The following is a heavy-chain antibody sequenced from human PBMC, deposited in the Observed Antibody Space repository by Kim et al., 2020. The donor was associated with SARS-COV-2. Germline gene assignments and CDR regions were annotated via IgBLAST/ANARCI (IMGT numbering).Heavy chain of an antibody. CDR2: IDWDDDK. V-gene: IGHV2-70*01. Sequence: SGPTLVNPTQTLTLTCTFSGFSLSTSGMCVSWIRQPPGKALEWLALIDWDDDKYYSTSLKTRLTISKDTSKNQVVLTMTNMDPVDTATYYCVGRPPKEFGDGMDVWGQGTTVTVSS. CDR3: VGRPPKEFGDGMDV. D-gene: IGHD3-10*01. J-gene: IGHJ6*02. CDR1: GFSLSTSGMC.